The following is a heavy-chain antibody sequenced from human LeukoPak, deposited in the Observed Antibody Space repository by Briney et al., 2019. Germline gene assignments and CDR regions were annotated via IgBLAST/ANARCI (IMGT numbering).Heavy chain of an antibody. V-gene: IGHV4-34*01. CDR2: ISHSGCT. CDR1: GESFSGYY. D-gene: IGHD6-13*01. J-gene: IGHJ5*02. Sequence: PSETLSLTCAVYGESFSGYYWRWIRQPPGKGLEWIGEISHSGCTNYNPSLKSRVTISVDTSKNQFSLKLSSVTATDTAVYYCARGGTYSSSGYVFRWFDPWGQGTLVTVSS. CDR3: ARGGTYSSSGYVFRWFDP.